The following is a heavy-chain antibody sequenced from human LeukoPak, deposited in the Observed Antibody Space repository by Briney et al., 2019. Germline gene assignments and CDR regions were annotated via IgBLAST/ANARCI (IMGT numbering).Heavy chain of an antibody. V-gene: IGHV4-39*07. D-gene: IGHD6-6*01. Sequence: PSETLSLTCTVSGGSISSSAYHWGWIRQPPGKGLEWIGEINHSGSTNYNPSLKSRVTISVDTSKNQFSLKLSSVTAADTAVYYCARLYSSSFLHPWGQGTLVTVSS. J-gene: IGHJ5*02. CDR3: ARLYSSSFLHP. CDR2: INHSGST. CDR1: GGSISSSAYH.